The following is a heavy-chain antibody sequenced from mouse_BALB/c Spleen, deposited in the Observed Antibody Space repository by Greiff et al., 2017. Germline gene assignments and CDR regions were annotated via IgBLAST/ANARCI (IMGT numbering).Heavy chain of an antibody. D-gene: IGHD1-1*01. CDR1: GFSLTSYG. CDR2: IWAGGST. V-gene: IGHV2-9*02. CDR3: ATVRGAMDY. J-gene: IGHJ4*01. Sequence: VKLMESGPGLVAPSQSLSITCTVSGFSLTSYGVHWVRQPPGKGLEWLGVIWAGGSTNYNSALMSRLSISKDNSKSQVFLKMNSLQTDDTAMHYCATVRGAMDYWGQGTSVTVSS.